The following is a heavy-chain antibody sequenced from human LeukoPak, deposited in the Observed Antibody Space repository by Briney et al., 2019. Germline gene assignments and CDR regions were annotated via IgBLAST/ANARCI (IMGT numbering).Heavy chain of an antibody. V-gene: IGHV4-34*01. J-gene: IGHJ5*02. Sequence: SETLSLTCAVYGGSFSGYYWSWIRQPPGKGLEWIGEINHSGSTNYSPSLKSRVTISVDTSKNQFSLKLSSVTAADTAVYYCASTPSTTPPYWFDPWGQGILVTVSS. D-gene: IGHD1-7*01. CDR2: INHSGST. CDR3: ASTPSTTPPYWFDP. CDR1: GGSFSGYY.